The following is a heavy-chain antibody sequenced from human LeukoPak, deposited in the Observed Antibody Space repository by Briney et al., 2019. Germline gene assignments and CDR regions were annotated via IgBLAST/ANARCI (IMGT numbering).Heavy chain of an antibody. V-gene: IGHV4-61*01. J-gene: IGHJ6*02. CDR2: IYYSGST. CDR1: GGSVSSGSYY. Sequence: SETLSLTCTVSGGSVSSGSYYWSWIRQPPGKGLEWIGYIYYSGSTNYNPSLKSRVTISVDTSKNQFSLKLSSVTAADTAVYYCARGPLHYYDSSGYYYAPYYYYGMDVWGQGTTVTVSS. D-gene: IGHD3-22*01. CDR3: ARGPLHYYDSSGYYYAPYYYYGMDV.